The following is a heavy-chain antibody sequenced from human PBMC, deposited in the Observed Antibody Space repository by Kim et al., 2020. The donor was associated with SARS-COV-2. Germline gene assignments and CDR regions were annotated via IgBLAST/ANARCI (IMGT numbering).Heavy chain of an antibody. CDR1: GGSISSGGYY. D-gene: IGHD1-26*01. J-gene: IGHJ5*02. V-gene: IGHV4-31*03. CDR3: ARGEWELLGGRWFDP. Sequence: SETLSLTCTVSGGSISSGGYYWSWIRQHPGKGLEWIGYIYYSGSTYYNPSLKSRVTISVDTSKNQFSLKLSSVTAADTAVYYCARGEWELLGGRWFDPWGQGTLVTVSS. CDR2: IYYSGST.